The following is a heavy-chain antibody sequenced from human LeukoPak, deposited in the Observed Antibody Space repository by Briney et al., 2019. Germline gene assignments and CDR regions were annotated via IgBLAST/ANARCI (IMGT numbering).Heavy chain of an antibody. D-gene: IGHD5-12*01. J-gene: IGHJ4*02. V-gene: IGHV4-30-4*08. CDR1: GGSISSGDYY. CDR2: IYYSGST. Sequence: PPQTLSLTCTVSGGSISSGDYYWSWIRQPPGKGLEWIGYIYYSGSTYYNPSLKSRVTISVDTSKNQFSLKLSSVTAADTAVYYCARGEWLRAFDYWGQGTLVTVSS. CDR3: ARGEWLRAFDY.